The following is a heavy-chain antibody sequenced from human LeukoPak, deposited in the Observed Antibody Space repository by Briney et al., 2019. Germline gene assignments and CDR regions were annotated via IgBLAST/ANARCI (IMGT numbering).Heavy chain of an antibody. Sequence: SETLSLTCTVSGGSISNYYWSWIRQPPGERMEWIGYVYYTGTINYNPSLKSRVTISVDTSKNQFSLKLSSVTAADTAMYYCAKEIEGLGVPARRWFDNWGQGTLVTVSS. J-gene: IGHJ4*02. D-gene: IGHD2-2*01. V-gene: IGHV4-59*01. CDR3: AKEIEGLGVPARRWFDN. CDR1: GGSISNYY. CDR2: VYYTGTI.